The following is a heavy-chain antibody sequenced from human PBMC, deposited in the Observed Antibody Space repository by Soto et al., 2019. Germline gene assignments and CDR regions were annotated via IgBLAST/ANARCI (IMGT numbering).Heavy chain of an antibody. D-gene: IGHD3-16*01. CDR1: GFSLSHYS. Sequence: GGSLRLSCAAFGFSLSHYSMSWVRQAPGKGLEWISYIDTTSSTQFYADSVKGRFTISRDNAKNSLFLQMDSLGADDTAVYYWARGGGVHLISLDYRGQGALVTVSS. V-gene: IGHV3-48*01. CDR3: ARGGGVHLISLDY. J-gene: IGHJ4*02. CDR2: IDTTSSTQ.